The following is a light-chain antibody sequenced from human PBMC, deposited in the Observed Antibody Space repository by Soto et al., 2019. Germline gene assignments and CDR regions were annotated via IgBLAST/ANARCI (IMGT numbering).Light chain of an antibody. J-gene: IGKJ1*01. V-gene: IGKV1-6*01. CDR3: LQDHNYPRT. CDR2: GAS. Sequence: AIQMTQSPSSLSASVGDRVTITCRASEDIRKELSWYQQKPGKAPNVLIYGASSSQSGVPSRFSGSGSGTDFTLTISSLQPEDVATYYCLQDHNYPRTFGQGTTVEVK. CDR1: EDIRKE.